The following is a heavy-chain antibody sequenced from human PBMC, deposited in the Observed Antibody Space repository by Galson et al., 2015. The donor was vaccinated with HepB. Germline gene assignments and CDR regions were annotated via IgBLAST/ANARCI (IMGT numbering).Heavy chain of an antibody. J-gene: IGHJ6*03. V-gene: IGHV1-2*06. Sequence: SVKVSCKASGYTFTVYYMNWVRQAPGQGLEWMGRINANSGNTTYAQKFHGRVTMTRDTSISTAYMELNRLRSDETAVYYCAKNARRWYDFWTGGRYYYYYYMDVWGKGTTVTVSS. CDR2: INANSGNT. CDR1: GYTFTVYY. D-gene: IGHD3-3*01. CDR3: AKNARRWYDFWTGGRYYYYYYMDV.